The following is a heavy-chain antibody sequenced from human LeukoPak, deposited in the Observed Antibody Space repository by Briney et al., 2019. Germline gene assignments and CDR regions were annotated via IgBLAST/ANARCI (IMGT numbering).Heavy chain of an antibody. CDR2: IIPILGTA. D-gene: IGHD5-24*01. Sequence: ASVKVSCKASGYTFTSYGISWVRQAPGQGLEWMGGIIPILGTANYAQKFQGRVTITADESTSTAYMELSSLRSEDTAVYYCASSPGWLQLLFDYWGQGTLVTVSS. V-gene: IGHV1-69*13. J-gene: IGHJ4*02. CDR1: GYTFTSYG. CDR3: ASSPGWLQLLFDY.